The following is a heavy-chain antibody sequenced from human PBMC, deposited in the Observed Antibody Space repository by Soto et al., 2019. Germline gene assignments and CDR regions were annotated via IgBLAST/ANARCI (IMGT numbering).Heavy chain of an antibody. CDR1: GGTFSSYA. J-gene: IGHJ5*02. CDR3: ARAPQVVVVTAIRSWFDP. V-gene: IGHV1-69*13. CDR2: IIPIFGTA. D-gene: IGHD2-21*02. Sequence: ASVKVSCKASGGTFSSYAISWVRQAPGQGLEWMGGIIPIFGTANYAQKFQGRATITADESTSTAYMELSSLRSEDTAVYYCARAPQVVVVTAIRSWFDPWGQGTLVTVSS.